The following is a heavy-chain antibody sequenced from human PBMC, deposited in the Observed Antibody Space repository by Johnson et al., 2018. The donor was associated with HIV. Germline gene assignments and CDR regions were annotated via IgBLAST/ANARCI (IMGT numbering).Heavy chain of an antibody. CDR1: GFTFNSYA. Sequence: VQLVESGGGLVQPGGSLRLSCAASGFTFNSYAMHWVRQAPWKGLEYVSAITSNGGSTYYANSVKGRFTISRDNSKNTLYLQMGGLRAEDMAVYYCARARITILGVVLGADAFDIWGQGTMVTVSS. J-gene: IGHJ3*02. V-gene: IGHV3-64*01. CDR2: ITSNGGST. CDR3: ARARITILGVVLGADAFDI. D-gene: IGHD3-3*01.